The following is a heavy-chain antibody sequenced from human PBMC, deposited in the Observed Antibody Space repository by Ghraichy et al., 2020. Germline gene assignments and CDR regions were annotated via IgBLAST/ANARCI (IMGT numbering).Heavy chain of an antibody. CDR1: DY. Sequence: DYWGWGRQPPGKGLAWSGTIYSSGSTQYNPSLKSRVTISIDTSKNQFSLKLSSVTAAETAVYHCAEYRSGSMLDYWGQGTLVTVSS. CDR2: IYSSGST. J-gene: IGHJ4*02. D-gene: IGHD2/OR15-2a*01. CDR3: AEYRSGSMLDY. V-gene: IGHV4-39*01.